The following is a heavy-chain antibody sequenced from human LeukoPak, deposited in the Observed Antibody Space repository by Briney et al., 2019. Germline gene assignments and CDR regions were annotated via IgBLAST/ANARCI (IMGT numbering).Heavy chain of an antibody. D-gene: IGHD1-26*01. CDR2: IYPGDSDT. CDR1: GYSFTSFW. Sequence: GESLKISCKGSGYSFTSFWIAWVRQMPGKGLEWMGLIYPGDSDTRYSPSFEGQVNFSADKSISTAYLQWSSLKASDTAMYYCARGRYSGTYLSYFDYWAQGTLVTVSS. J-gene: IGHJ4*02. CDR3: ARGRYSGTYLSYFDY. V-gene: IGHV5-51*01.